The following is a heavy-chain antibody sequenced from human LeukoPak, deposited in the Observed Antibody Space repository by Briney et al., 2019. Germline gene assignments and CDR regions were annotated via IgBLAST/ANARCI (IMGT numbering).Heavy chain of an antibody. Sequence: SETLSLTCTVSGGSISSGGYYWSWIRQHPGKGLEWIGYIYYSGSTYYNPSLKSRVTISVDTSKNQFSPKLSSVTAADTAVYYCARVNRGCSSTSCSDRYFDYWGQGTLVTVSS. CDR2: IYYSGST. J-gene: IGHJ4*02. CDR3: ARVNRGCSSTSCSDRYFDY. D-gene: IGHD2-2*01. CDR1: GGSISSGGYY. V-gene: IGHV4-31*03.